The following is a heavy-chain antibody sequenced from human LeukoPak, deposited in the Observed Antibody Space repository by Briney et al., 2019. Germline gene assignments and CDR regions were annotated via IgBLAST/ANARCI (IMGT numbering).Heavy chain of an antibody. J-gene: IGHJ5*02. CDR2: ISGSGGSS. D-gene: IGHD3-22*01. Sequence: PGGSLRLSCAASGFTFSSYGMNWVRQAPGKGLEWVSAISGSGGSSYYADSVKGRFTISRDNAKNSLYLQMNSLRAEDTAVYYCARDDDSRDAWGQGTLVTVSS. V-gene: IGHV3-21*01. CDR3: ARDDDSRDA. CDR1: GFTFSSYG.